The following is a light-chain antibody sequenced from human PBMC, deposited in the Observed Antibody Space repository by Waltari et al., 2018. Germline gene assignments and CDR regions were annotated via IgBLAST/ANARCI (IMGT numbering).Light chain of an antibody. CDR1: QSIINSTNNQNY. V-gene: IGKV4-1*01. CDR3: QQYYNSPPT. J-gene: IGKJ1*01. CDR2: WAS. Sequence: DIEMTQSPDSLAVSLGERATIFCRSSQSIINSTNNQNYLAWYQQKPGHSPKLLMFWASSRESGVPDRFSGSGSGTDFTLTISSLQAEDAAVYFCQQYYNSPPTFGQGTKVEI.